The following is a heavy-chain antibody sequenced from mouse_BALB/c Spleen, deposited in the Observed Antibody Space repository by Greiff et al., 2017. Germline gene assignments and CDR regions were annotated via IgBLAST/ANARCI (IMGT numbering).Heavy chain of an antibody. CDR2: INPSTGYT. CDR1: GYTFTSYW. D-gene: IGHD1-1*01. Sequence: VQLQQSGAELAKPGASVKMSCKASGYTFTSYWMHWVKQRPGQGLEWIGYINPSTGYTEYNQKFKDKATLTADKSSSTAYMQLSSLTSEDSAVYYCANLLGAMDYWGQGTSVTVSS. CDR3: ANLLGAMDY. J-gene: IGHJ4*01. V-gene: IGHV1-7*01.